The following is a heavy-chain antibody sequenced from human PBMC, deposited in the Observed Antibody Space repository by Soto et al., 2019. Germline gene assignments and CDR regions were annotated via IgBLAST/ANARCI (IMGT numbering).Heavy chain of an antibody. V-gene: IGHV4-59*08. Sequence: SETLSLTCTVSGGSICSYYWSWIRQTPGKGLEWIGYIYNSENTNYNPSLESRVTISVDTSKNQFSLKLTSVTAADTAVYYCARQRYFDYWGQGTLVTVSS. J-gene: IGHJ4*02. CDR3: ARQRYFDY. CDR1: GGSICSYY. CDR2: IYNSENT. D-gene: IGHD3-9*01.